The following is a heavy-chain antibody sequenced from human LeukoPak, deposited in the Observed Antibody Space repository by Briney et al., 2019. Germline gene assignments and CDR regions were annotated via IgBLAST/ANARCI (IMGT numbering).Heavy chain of an antibody. CDR1: GGSISSSSYY. D-gene: IGHD5-24*01. Sequence: PSETLSLTCTVSGGSISSSSYYWGWIRQPPGKGLEWIGSIYYSGSTYYNPSLKSRVTISVDTSKNQFSLKLSSVTAADTAVYYCARLRGPMATIGRVGWPRVYFDYWGQGTLVTVSS. CDR3: ARLRGPMATIGRVGWPRVYFDY. CDR2: IYYSGST. J-gene: IGHJ4*02. V-gene: IGHV4-39*01.